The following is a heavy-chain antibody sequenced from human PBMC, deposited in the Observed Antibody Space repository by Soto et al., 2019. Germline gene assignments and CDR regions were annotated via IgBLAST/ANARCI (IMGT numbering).Heavy chain of an antibody. CDR1: GFTFSDYY. V-gene: IGHV3-11*01. CDR3: ASNTGGWELPPYYFDY. CDR2: ISSSGSTI. J-gene: IGHJ4*02. D-gene: IGHD1-26*01. Sequence: GGSLRLSCAASGFTFSDYYMSWIRQAPGKGLEWVSYISSSGSTIYYADSVKGRFTISRDNAKNSLYLQMNSLRAEDTAVYYCASNTGGWELPPYYFDYWGQGTLVTVSS.